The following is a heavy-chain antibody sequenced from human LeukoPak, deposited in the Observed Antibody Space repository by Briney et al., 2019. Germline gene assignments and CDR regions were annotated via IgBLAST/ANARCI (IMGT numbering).Heavy chain of an antibody. CDR1: GGSISGINYY. Sequence: SETLSLTCTVSGGSISGINYYWTWIRQPAGTGLEWIGRIYTTGSSNYNPSLKSRVTISVGTSNNQFSLKLSSVTAADTAVYYCARVSPSGVWDVWGQGTTVTVSS. J-gene: IGHJ6*02. D-gene: IGHD3-10*01. CDR3: ARVSPSGVWDV. V-gene: IGHV4-61*02. CDR2: IYTTGSS.